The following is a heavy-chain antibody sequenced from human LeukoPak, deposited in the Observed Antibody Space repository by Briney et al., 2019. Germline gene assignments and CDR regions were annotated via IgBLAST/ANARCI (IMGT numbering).Heavy chain of an antibody. V-gene: IGHV4-59*08. J-gene: IGHJ4*02. Sequence: SETLSLTFTVSGGSISSYYWSWIRQLPGKGLEWIGYIYYSGSTNYNPSLKSRVTISVDTSKNQFSLKLSSVTAADTAVYYCARSNPWGPHYFDYWGQGTLVTVSS. CDR3: ARSNPWGPHYFDY. D-gene: IGHD3-16*01. CDR2: IYYSGST. CDR1: GGSISSYY.